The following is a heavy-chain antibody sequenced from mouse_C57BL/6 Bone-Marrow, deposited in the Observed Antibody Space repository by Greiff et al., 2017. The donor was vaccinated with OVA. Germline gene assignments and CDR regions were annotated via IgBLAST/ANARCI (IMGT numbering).Heavy chain of an antibody. Sequence: QVQLQQPGAELVRPGTSVKLSCKASGYTFTSYWMHWVKQRPGQGLEWIGVIDPSDSYTNYNQKFKGKATLTVDTSSSTAYMQLSSLTSEDSAVYCCARSPDGYSDYWGQGTTLTVSS. CDR1: GYTFTSYW. CDR3: ARSPDGYSDY. D-gene: IGHD2-3*01. CDR2: IDPSDSYT. V-gene: IGHV1-59*01. J-gene: IGHJ2*01.